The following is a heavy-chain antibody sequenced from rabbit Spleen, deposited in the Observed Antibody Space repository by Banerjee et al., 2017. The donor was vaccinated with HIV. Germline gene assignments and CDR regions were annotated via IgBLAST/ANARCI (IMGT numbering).Heavy chain of an antibody. Sequence: QEQLVESGGGLVQPGGSLKLSCTASGFSFSNKAVMCWVRQAPGKGLEWIACINAITGKAVYASWAKGRFTFSKTSSTTMTLQMTSLTAADTATYFCSSDLSGSGAYYYFQLWGPGTLVTVS. CDR3: SSDLSGSGAYYYFQL. CDR2: INAITGKA. J-gene: IGHJ4*01. V-gene: IGHV1S45*01. CDR1: GFSFSNKAV. D-gene: IGHD1-1*01.